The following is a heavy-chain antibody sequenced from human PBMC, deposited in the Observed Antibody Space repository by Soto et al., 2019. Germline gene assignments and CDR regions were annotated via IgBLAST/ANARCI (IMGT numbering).Heavy chain of an antibody. V-gene: IGHV4-34*01. J-gene: IGHJ6*02. D-gene: IGHD6-6*01. CDR3: ASGGIAARREYYYYGMDV. Sequence: SETLSLTCAVYGGSFSGYYWSWIRQPPGKGLEWIGEINHSGSTNYNPSLKSRVTISVDTPKNQFSLKLSSVTAADTAVYYCASGGIAARREYYYYGMDVWGQGTTVTVSS. CDR1: GGSFSGYY. CDR2: INHSGST.